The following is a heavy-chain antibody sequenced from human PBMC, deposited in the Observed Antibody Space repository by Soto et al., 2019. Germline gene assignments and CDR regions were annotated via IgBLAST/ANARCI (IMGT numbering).Heavy chain of an antibody. CDR2: IGTAGDT. CDR3: ARGPRGWSTVTTRREFDY. CDR1: GFTFSSYD. V-gene: IGHV3-13*01. Sequence: GGSLRLSCAASGFTFSSYDMHWVRQATGKGLEWVSAIGTAGDTYYPGSVKGRFTISRENAKNSLYLQMNSLRAGDTAVYYCARGPRGWSTVTTRREFDYWGQGTLVTVSS. J-gene: IGHJ4*02. D-gene: IGHD4-17*01.